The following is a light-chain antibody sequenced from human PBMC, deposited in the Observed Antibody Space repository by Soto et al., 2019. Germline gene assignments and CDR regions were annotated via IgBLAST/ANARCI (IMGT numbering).Light chain of an antibody. CDR3: HHFNNCPGT. J-gene: IGKJ1*01. Sequence: IGLTRLPLTLPISPMEIATVSSMASQSVSSYLAWYQQKPGQAPRLLIYDASNRATGIPARFSGSGSGTEFTLAITSLESEDFAVYYCHHFNNCPGTFGQGTKVDIK. V-gene: IGKV3-11*01. CDR1: QSVSSY. CDR2: DAS.